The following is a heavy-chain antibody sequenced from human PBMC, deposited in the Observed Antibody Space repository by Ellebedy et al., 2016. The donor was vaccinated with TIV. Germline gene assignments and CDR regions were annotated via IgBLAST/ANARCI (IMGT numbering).Heavy chain of an antibody. CDR2: IYSGGST. Sequence: GESLKISXAASGFTVSNNYMSWVRQLPGKGLEWVSVIYSGGSTYYADSVKGRFTISRDNSKNTLFLQMNSLRAEDTAVYYCAGGPTSWGQGTLVTVSS. CDR3: AGGPTS. V-gene: IGHV3-53*01. CDR1: GFTVSNNY. J-gene: IGHJ4*02. D-gene: IGHD5-12*01.